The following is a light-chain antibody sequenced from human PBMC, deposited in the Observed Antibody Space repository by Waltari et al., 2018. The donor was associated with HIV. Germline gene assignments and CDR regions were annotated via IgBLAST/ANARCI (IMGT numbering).Light chain of an antibody. CDR2: TNN. CDR1: TSNIGSNT. Sequence: QSVLTQPPSASETPGQRVTISCSGSTSNIGSNTVNWYHHPPGTAPKLLIYTNNQRPSGVPDRFSGSKYGTSASLAISGLQSEDEAHYYCAAWDDSVNGWVFGGGTKLTVL. CDR3: AAWDDSVNGWV. V-gene: IGLV1-44*01. J-gene: IGLJ3*02.